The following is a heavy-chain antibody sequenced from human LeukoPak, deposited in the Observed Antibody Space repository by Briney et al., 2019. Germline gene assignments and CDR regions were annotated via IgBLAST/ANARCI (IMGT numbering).Heavy chain of an antibody. V-gene: IGHV1-69*05. CDR1: GGTFSSYA. D-gene: IGHD3-3*01. J-gene: IGHJ3*02. Sequence: SVKVSCKASGGTFSSYAISWVRQAPGQGLEWMGGIIPIFGTANYAQKFQGRVTITTDESTSTAYMELSSLRSEDTAVYYCARGGFFGVVIFGVFDIWGKGKMFTVS. CDR2: IIPIFGTA. CDR3: ARGGFFGVVIFGVFDI.